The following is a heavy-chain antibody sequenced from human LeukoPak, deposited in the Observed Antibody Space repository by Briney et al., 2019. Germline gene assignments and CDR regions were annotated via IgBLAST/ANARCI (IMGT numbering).Heavy chain of an antibody. Sequence: PGGSLRLSCAASGFTFSSYAMSWVRQAPGKGLEWVSAISGSGGSTYYADSVKGRFTISRDNSKNTLYLQMNSLRAEGTAVYYCAKDRSRAKDPYYFDYWGQGTLVTVSS. J-gene: IGHJ4*02. CDR1: GFTFSSYA. V-gene: IGHV3-23*01. CDR3: AKDRSRAKDPYYFDY. CDR2: ISGSGGST.